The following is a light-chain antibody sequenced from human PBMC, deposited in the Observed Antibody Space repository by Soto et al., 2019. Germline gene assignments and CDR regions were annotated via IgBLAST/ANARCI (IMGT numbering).Light chain of an antibody. CDR1: QDIINY. V-gene: IGKV1-33*01. Sequence: IQLTQSPSSLSASVGDRVTITCQASQDIINYLNWYQQKPGKAPKLLIYDASNLETGVPSRFSGSGSGTDFTFTISSLQPEDIATYYCQQYDKGATFGPGTKVDNK. J-gene: IGKJ3*01. CDR2: DAS. CDR3: QQYDKGAT.